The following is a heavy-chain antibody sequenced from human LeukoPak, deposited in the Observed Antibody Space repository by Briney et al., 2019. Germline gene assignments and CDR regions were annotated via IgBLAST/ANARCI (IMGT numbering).Heavy chain of an antibody. Sequence: GGSLRFSCAASGFTVNSNYMTWVPQAPGKGLEWVFVIYSGGNTYYADSAKGRFTISRHNSKNTLYLQMNSLRTEDTAVYYCARVSRGQLIDASDIWGQGTMVTVSS. CDR3: ARVSRGQLIDASDI. CDR2: IYSGGNT. V-gene: IGHV3-53*04. CDR1: GFTVNSNY. D-gene: IGHD6-13*01. J-gene: IGHJ3*02.